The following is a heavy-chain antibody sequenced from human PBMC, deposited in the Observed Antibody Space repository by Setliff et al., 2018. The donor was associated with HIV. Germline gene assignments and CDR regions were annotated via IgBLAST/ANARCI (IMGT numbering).Heavy chain of an antibody. Sequence: SETLSLTCTVSGGSISSSNYYWGWIRQPPGKGLEWIGSIYYSGSTYYNPSLKSRVTISVDSSKNQFSLRLSSVTAADTAVYYCAREWVLAATGTGIDPWGQGTLVTVSS. V-gene: IGHV4-39*07. CDR1: GGSISSSNYY. CDR2: IYYSGST. J-gene: IGHJ5*02. CDR3: AREWVLAATGTGIDP. D-gene: IGHD6-13*01.